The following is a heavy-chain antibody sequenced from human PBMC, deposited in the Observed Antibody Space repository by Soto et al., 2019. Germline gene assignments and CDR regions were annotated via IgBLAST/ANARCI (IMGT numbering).Heavy chain of an antibody. V-gene: IGHV3-53*01. Sequence: GGSLRLSCAASGFTVSSKYMSWVRQAPGKGLEWVSVIYSGGSTYYADSVKGRFTISRDNSKNTLYLQMNSLRAEDTAVYYCARDGQDSSGYPFDYWGQGTLVTVSS. D-gene: IGHD3-22*01. J-gene: IGHJ4*02. CDR2: IYSGGST. CDR1: GFTVSSKY. CDR3: ARDGQDSSGYPFDY.